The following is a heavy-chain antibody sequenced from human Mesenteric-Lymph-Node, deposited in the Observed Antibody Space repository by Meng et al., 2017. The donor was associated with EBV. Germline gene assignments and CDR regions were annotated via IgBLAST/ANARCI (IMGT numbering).Heavy chain of an antibody. J-gene: IGHJ4*02. V-gene: IGHV4-61*01. D-gene: IGHD5-12*01. Sequence: SLRGCVPPTAPPVLPSPVPWSSFSCRSKCWRLTRQTPGKGLEWIGYMYCSGITKYNPSLKSRVTISVDTSKNQFALKLSSVTAADTALYYCARDLGYSGYYPAYWGKGTLVTVSS. CDR1: WSSFSCRSKC. CDR2: MYCSGIT. CDR3: ARDLGYSGYYPAY.